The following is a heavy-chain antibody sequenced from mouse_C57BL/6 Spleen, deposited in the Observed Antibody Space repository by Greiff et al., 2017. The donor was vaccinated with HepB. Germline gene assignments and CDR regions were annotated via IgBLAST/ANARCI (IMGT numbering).Heavy chain of an antibody. D-gene: IGHD2-1*01. CDR3: ARPIYYGNFAWFAY. J-gene: IGHJ3*01. CDR1: GYTFTDYN. V-gene: IGHV1-22*01. CDR2: INPNNGGT. Sequence: EVKLVESGPELVKPGASVKMSCKASGYTFTDYNMHWVKQSHGKSLEWIGYINPNNGGTSYNQKFKGKATLTVNKASSTAYMELRSLTSEDSAVYYCARPIYYGNFAWFAYWGKGTLVTVCA.